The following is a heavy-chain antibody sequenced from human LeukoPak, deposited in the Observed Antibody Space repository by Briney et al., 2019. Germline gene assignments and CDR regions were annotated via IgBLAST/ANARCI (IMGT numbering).Heavy chain of an antibody. D-gene: IGHD5-12*01. CDR1: GYTFTSYY. Sequence: ASVKVSCKASGYTFTSYYMHWVRQAPGQGLEWMGIINPSGGSTSYAQKFQGRVTMTRGTSTSTVYMELSSLRSEDTAVYYCARVGGYSGYDLGYFDYWGQGTLVTVSS. CDR3: ARVGGYSGYDLGYFDY. J-gene: IGHJ4*02. V-gene: IGHV1-46*01. CDR2: INPSGGST.